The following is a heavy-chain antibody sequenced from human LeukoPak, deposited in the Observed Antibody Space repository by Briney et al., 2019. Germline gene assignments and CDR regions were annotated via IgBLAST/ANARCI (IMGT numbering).Heavy chain of an antibody. CDR3: AAGYSSSWYDSLFDY. J-gene: IGHJ4*02. D-gene: IGHD6-13*01. CDR1: GFTFDDYA. Sequence: GGSLRLSCAASGFTFDDYAMHWLRQAPGKGLEWVSGVSWLSGSIGYADSVNGRFTISRDNAKNSLYLQMNSLRAEDTALYYCAAGYSSSWYDSLFDYWGQGTLVTVSS. CDR2: VSWLSGSI. V-gene: IGHV3-9*01.